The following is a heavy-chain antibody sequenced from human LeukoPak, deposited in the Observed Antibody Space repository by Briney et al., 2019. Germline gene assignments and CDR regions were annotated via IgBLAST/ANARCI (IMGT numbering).Heavy chain of an antibody. V-gene: IGHV1-2*02. Sequence: ASVKVSCKAFGYIFTNYYIHWVRQAPGQGLEWMGWINSKSGGTNYAQKFQGRVTMTRDTSISTAYMEMSSLISDDTAVYYCAQSGSLDYYYMDVWGKGTTVTISS. CDR2: INSKSGGT. D-gene: IGHD1-26*01. J-gene: IGHJ6*03. CDR3: AQSGSLDYYYMDV. CDR1: GYIFTNYY.